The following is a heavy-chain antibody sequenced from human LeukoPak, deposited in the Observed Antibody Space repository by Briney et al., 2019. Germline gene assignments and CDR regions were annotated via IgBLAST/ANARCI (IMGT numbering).Heavy chain of an antibody. CDR2: IKQDGSER. J-gene: IGHJ4*02. D-gene: IGHD1-1*01. CDR1: GFTFSSYW. CDR3: ARDPTGRRGVN. V-gene: IGHV3-7*01. Sequence: GGSLRLSCAASGFTFSSYWMNWVRQAPGKGLEWVANIKQDGSERYYVDSVKGRFTISRDNAKNSLYLQMNSLRAEDTAVYYCARDPTGRRGVNWGQGTLVTVSS.